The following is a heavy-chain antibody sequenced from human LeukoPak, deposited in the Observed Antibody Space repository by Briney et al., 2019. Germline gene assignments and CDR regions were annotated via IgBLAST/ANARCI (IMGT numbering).Heavy chain of an antibody. Sequence: PGGSLRLSCAASGFTFNTYTMNWVRQAPGKGLEWVSSITASSTAIYSADSVKGRFTISRDNAKNFLYLQMNSLRAEDTAVYYCAREDASAFDIWGQGTMVSVSS. CDR3: AREDASAFDI. CDR2: ITASSTAI. CDR1: GFTFNTYT. V-gene: IGHV3-21*01. J-gene: IGHJ3*02.